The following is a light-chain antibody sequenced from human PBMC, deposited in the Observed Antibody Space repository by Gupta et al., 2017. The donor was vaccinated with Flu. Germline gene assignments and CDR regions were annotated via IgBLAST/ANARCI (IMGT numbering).Light chain of an antibody. CDR2: DVP. CDR3: SSHAGRVTWV. J-gene: IGLJ1*01. Sequence: QSAPTQPRSVSGSPGQSVTISCTGTSNDVGSSNRVSWYEQRPDKAPKLILYDVPERPSGVPDRFSGSKSGNTASLTISGLQADDEADYYCSSHAGRVTWVFGTGTTVTVL. CDR1: SNDVGSSNR. V-gene: IGLV2-11*01.